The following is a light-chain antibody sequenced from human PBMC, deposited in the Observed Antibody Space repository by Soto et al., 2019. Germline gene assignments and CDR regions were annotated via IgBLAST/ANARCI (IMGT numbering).Light chain of an antibody. CDR3: QQRISWPPV. CDR1: QSVSSY. Sequence: EIVLTQSPATLSLSPGERATLSCRASQSVSSYLAWYQQKPGQAPRLLMYDASNRATGIPARFSGSGSGTDFTLTISSLEPEDFAVYYCQQRISWPPVFGPGTKVDIK. V-gene: IGKV3-11*01. CDR2: DAS. J-gene: IGKJ3*01.